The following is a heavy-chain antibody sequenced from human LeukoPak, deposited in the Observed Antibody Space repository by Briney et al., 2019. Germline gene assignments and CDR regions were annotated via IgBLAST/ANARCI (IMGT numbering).Heavy chain of an antibody. D-gene: IGHD5-18*01. CDR2: ISYDGSNK. CDR3: AKGLLLWLPDY. J-gene: IGHJ4*02. Sequence: GGSLRLSCAASGFTFSSYGMHWVRQAPGKGLEWVAVISYDGSNKYYADSVKGRFTISRDNSKNKLYLQMNSLRAEDTAVYYCAKGLLLWLPDYWGQGTLVTVSS. CDR1: GFTFSSYG. V-gene: IGHV3-30*18.